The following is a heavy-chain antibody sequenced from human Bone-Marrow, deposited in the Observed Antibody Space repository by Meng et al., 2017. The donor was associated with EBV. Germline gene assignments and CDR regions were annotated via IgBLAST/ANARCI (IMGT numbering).Heavy chain of an antibody. CDR1: GGSFSGYY. D-gene: IGHD6-19*01. J-gene: IGHJ4*01. CDR2: INHSGST. CDR3: ATWNNNGWYYGY. Sequence: QVQLQQWGAGLLQPSETLSLTCAGYGGSFSGYYWSWIRQPPGKGLEWIGEINHSGSTNYNPSLKSRVTISVDTSKNHFSLKVNSVTAADTAVYYCATWNNNGWYYGYWGQGTLVTVSS. V-gene: IGHV4-34*01.